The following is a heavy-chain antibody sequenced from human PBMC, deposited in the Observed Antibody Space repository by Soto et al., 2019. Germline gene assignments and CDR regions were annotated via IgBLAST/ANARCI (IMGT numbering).Heavy chain of an antibody. CDR2: ISAYNGNT. CDR3: ARDYYDSSGYYYYGY. J-gene: IGHJ4*02. Sequence: GASVKVCCKASGYTFTSYGISWVRQAPGQGLEWMGWISAYNGNTNYAQKLQGRVTMTTDTSTSTAYMELRSLRSDDTAVYYCARDYYDSSGYYYYGYWGQGTLVTVSS. V-gene: IGHV1-18*01. D-gene: IGHD3-22*01. CDR1: GYTFTSYG.